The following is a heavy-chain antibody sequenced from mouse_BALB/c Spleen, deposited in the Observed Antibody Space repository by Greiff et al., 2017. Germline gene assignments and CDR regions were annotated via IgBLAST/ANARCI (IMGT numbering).Heavy chain of an antibody. Sequence: EVKLVESGGGLVKPGGSLKLSCAASGFTFSDYYMYWVRQTPEKRLEWVATISDGGSYTYYPDSVKGRFTISRDNAKNTLYLQMSSLKSEDTAMYYCARRSSYYAMDYWGQGTSVTVSS. CDR2: ISDGGSYT. V-gene: IGHV5-4*02. CDR1: GFTFSDYY. CDR3: ARRSSYYAMDY. J-gene: IGHJ4*01.